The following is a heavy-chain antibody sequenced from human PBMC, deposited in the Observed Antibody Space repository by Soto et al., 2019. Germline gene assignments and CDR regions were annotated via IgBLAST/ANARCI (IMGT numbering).Heavy chain of an antibody. V-gene: IGHV3-53*01. Sequence: PGGSLRLSCAASGFNVSTNYMTWVRQAPGKGLEWVSVIYSGGTTYYADSVKGRFIISRDKFKNTLYLQMNNLRAEDTALYYCARGSGSLYYFHYWGQGTLVTVS. CDR1: GFNVSTNY. J-gene: IGHJ4*02. CDR2: IYSGGTT. D-gene: IGHD1-26*01. CDR3: ARGSGSLYYFHY.